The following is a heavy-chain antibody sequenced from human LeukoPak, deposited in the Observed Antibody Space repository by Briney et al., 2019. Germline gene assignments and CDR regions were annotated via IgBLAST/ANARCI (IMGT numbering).Heavy chain of an antibody. J-gene: IGHJ5*02. CDR2: IYYSGST. CDR1: GGSISSGDYY. D-gene: IGHD5-24*01. V-gene: IGHV4-30-4*01. CDR3: AREVGWLQPNWFDP. Sequence: SETLSLTCTVSGGSISSGDYYWSWIRQPPGKDLEWIGYIYYSGSTYYNPSLKSRVTISVDTSKNQFSLKLSSVTAADTAVYYCAREVGWLQPNWFDPWGQGTLVTVSS.